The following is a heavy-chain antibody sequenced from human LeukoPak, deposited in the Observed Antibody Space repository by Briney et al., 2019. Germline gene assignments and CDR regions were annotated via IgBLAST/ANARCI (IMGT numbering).Heavy chain of an antibody. Sequence: PGGSLRLSCAASGFTFGSYWMHWVRQAPGKGLVWVSRINTDGGSTTYADSVKGRFTISRDNAKNTLYLQMNSLRAEDTAVYYCARTSYCSGGSCYFVDYYYYGMDVWGQGTTVTVSS. D-gene: IGHD2-15*01. CDR2: INTDGGST. J-gene: IGHJ6*02. V-gene: IGHV3-74*01. CDR3: ARTSYCSGGSCYFVDYYYYGMDV. CDR1: GFTFGSYW.